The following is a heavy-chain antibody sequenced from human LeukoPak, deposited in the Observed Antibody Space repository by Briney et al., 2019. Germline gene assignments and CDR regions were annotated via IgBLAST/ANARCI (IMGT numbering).Heavy chain of an antibody. J-gene: IGHJ4*02. D-gene: IGHD3-22*01. CDR2: IIVYIDYT. V-gene: IGHV1-18*01. CDR1: GYIFTTYG. Sequence: ASVKVSCKASGYIFTTYGISWVRQAPGQGLEWMGWIIVYIDYTTYAQTFQGRVTMTTDTSTSTAYMELRNLRSDDPAVYYCVRTDSSGYSEYWGQGTLVTVS. CDR3: VRTDSSGYSEY.